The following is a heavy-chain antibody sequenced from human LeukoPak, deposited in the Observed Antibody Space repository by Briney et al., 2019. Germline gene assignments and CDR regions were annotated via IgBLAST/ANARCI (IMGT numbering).Heavy chain of an antibody. CDR1: GYTFTGYY. J-gene: IGHJ4*02. V-gene: IGHV1-2*02. CDR2: INPNSGGT. D-gene: IGHD6-19*01. CDR3: AREGVKIAVAGTLAY. Sequence: GASVKVSCKASGYTFTGYYMHWVRQAPGQGLEWMGWINPNSGGTNYAQKFQGRVTMTRDTSISTAYMELSRLRSDDTAVYYCAREGVKIAVAGTLAYWGQGTLVTVSS.